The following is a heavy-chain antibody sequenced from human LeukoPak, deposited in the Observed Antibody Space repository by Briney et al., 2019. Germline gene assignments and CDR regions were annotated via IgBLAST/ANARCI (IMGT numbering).Heavy chain of an antibody. Sequence: ASVKVSCKASGYTFTSYYMHWVRQAPGQGLEWMGIINPSGGSTSYAQKLQGRVTMTTDTSTSTAYMELRSLRSDDTAVYYCARGFGYCSGGSCQPYYYYGMDVWGQGTTVTVSS. V-gene: IGHV1-46*01. CDR1: GYTFTSYY. CDR3: ARGFGYCSGGSCQPYYYYGMDV. J-gene: IGHJ6*02. CDR2: INPSGGST. D-gene: IGHD2-15*01.